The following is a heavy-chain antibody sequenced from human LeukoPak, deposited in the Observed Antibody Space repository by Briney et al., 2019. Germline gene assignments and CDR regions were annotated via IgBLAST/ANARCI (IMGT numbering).Heavy chain of an antibody. V-gene: IGHV3-21*01. D-gene: IGHD6-13*01. CDR1: GFAFSSYS. J-gene: IGHJ4*02. Sequence: GGSLRLSCAASGFAFSSYSMNWVRQAPGKGLEWVSSISSSSSYIYYADSVKGRFTISRDNAKNSLYLQMNSLRAEDTAVYYCARDRGSSTGLDYWGQGTLVTVSS. CDR2: ISSSSSYI. CDR3: ARDRGSSTGLDY.